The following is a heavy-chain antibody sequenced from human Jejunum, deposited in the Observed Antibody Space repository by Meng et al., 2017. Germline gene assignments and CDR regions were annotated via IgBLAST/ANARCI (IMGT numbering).Heavy chain of an antibody. J-gene: IGHJ4*02. CDR3: ARDATRGGDLDF. V-gene: IGHV3-7*01. D-gene: IGHD4-17*01. Sequence: ETLSLTCTVSGGSISSSRYYWGWIRQPPGKGLEWVAQINEDGSEKYYVGSVKGRFTISRDNAKISMDLQMNSLRGDDTAVYYCARDATRGGDLDFWGQGALVTVSS. CDR1: GGSISSSRYY. CDR2: INEDGSEK.